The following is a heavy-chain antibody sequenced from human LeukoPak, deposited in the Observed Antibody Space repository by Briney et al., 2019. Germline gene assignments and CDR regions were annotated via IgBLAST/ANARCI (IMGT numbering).Heavy chain of an antibody. CDR3: ARDGSGGGN. J-gene: IGHJ4*02. CDR2: ISYDGKEK. CDR1: GVTFRTDT. V-gene: IGHV3-30*04. Sequence: GGSLRLSCAASGVTFRTDTMHWVRQAPGKGLEWLAVISYDGKEKYYADSVKGRFSTSGDNSKNTLYLQMNSLRAEDTAVYYCARDGSGGGNWGQGTLVTVSS. D-gene: IGHD3-10*01.